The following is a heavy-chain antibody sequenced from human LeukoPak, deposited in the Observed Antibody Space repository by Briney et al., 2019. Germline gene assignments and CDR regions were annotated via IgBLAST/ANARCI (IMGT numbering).Heavy chain of an antibody. Sequence: KPSETLSLTCTVSGGSISGSNYYWGWIRQPPGKGLEWIGSLYYSGSTYYNPSLTSRVTISEDTSKNQFSLKLSSVTAADTAVYYCARDSLLGSTYYFDYWGQGTLVTVSS. V-gene: IGHV4-39*07. CDR2: LYYSGST. J-gene: IGHJ4*02. CDR1: GGSISGSNYY. CDR3: ARDSLLGSTYYFDY. D-gene: IGHD2-15*01.